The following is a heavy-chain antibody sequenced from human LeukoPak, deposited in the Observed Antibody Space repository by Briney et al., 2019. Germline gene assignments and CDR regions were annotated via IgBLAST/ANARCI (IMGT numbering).Heavy chain of an antibody. CDR2: IRYDGNNK. CDR3: TRVLYSSGWYGDHY. D-gene: IGHD6-19*01. J-gene: IGHJ4*02. Sequence: GGSLRLSCAASGFAFSTYWMSWVRQPPGKGPEWVALIRYDGNNKYYADSVKGRFTISRDNAKNSLYLQMNSLRAEDTAVYYCTRVLYSSGWYGDHYWGQGTLVTVSS. CDR1: GFAFSTYW. V-gene: IGHV3-30-3*01.